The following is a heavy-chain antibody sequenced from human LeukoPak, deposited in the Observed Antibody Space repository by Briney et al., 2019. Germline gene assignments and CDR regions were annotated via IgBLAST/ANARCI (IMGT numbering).Heavy chain of an antibody. V-gene: IGHV4-59*01. J-gene: IGHJ2*01. D-gene: IGHD4-17*01. CDR2: IYYSGTT. Sequence: SETLSLTCTVSGGSIRNYYWSWIRQPPGKGLEYIGYIYYSGTTNYNPSLKSRVTIPVDTSKNQFSLELSSVTAADTAVYYCAKTTVTAPSYWYFVLWGRGTLVTVSS. CDR3: AKTTVTAPSYWYFVL. CDR1: GGSIRNYY.